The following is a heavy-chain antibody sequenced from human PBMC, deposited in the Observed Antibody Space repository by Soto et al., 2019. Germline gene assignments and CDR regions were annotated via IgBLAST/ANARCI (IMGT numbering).Heavy chain of an antibody. Sequence: SETLSLTCTVSGGSISSGGYYWSWIRQHPGKGLEWIGYIYYSGSTYYNPSLKSRVTISVDTSKNQFSLKLSSVTAADTAVYYCARFGLALNEGSLDYWGQGTLVTVPS. CDR2: IYYSGST. D-gene: IGHD3-3*01. J-gene: IGHJ4*02. CDR1: GGSISSGGYY. V-gene: IGHV4-31*03. CDR3: ARFGLALNEGSLDY.